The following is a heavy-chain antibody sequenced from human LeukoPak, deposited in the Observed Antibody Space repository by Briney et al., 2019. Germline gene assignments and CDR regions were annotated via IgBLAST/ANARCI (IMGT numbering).Heavy chain of an antibody. J-gene: IGHJ4*02. CDR2: IRYDGSNK. CDR3: AAFYYDILTGYYRDY. Sequence: GGSLRLSCAASGFTFSSYGMHWVRQAPGKGLEWVAFIRYDGSNKYYADSVKGRFTISRDNSKNTLYLQMNSLRAEDTAVYYCAAFYYDILTGYYRDYWGQGTLVTVSS. V-gene: IGHV3-30*02. D-gene: IGHD3-9*01. CDR1: GFTFSSYG.